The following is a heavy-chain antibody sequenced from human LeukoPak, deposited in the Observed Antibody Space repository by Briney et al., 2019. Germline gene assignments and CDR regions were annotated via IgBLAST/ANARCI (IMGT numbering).Heavy chain of an antibody. CDR2: INTGDGNT. V-gene: IGHV1-3*04. J-gene: IGHJ6*04. Sequence: ASVKVSCKASGYTFTNRALHWVRQAPGQRLEWLAWINTGDGNTKYSQKFQGRVTITRDTSVTTAYVELSSLTSEDTAVYYCARDCSGGSCYPSGMDVWGKGTTVSVSS. CDR1: GYTFTNRA. D-gene: IGHD2-15*01. CDR3: ARDCSGGSCYPSGMDV.